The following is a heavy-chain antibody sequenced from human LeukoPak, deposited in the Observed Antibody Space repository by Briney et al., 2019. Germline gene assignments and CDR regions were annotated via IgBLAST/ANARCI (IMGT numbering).Heavy chain of an antibody. D-gene: IGHD3-3*01. J-gene: IGHJ4*02. CDR1: GGSISSGSYY. CDR3: ASERKGGGLRGFSIFAPFDY. Sequence: PSETLSLTCTVSGGSISSGSYYWSWLRQPAGKGLEWIGRIYTSGSTNYNPSLKGRVTISVDTSKNQFSLKLSSVTAADTAVYYCASERKGGGLRGFSIFAPFDYWGQGTLVTVSS. CDR2: IYTSGST. V-gene: IGHV4-61*02.